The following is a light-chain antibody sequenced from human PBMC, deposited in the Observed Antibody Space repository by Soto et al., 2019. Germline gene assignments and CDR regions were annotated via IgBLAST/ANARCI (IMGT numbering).Light chain of an antibody. CDR1: QSVSRR. Sequence: EVVLTQSPGTLSLSPGGRATLSCRASQSVSRRLAWYQQRPGQSPRLLSSGASMRASGVPVRFIGSGSGTDFTLTITRLEPEDFAVYYCQEYDDAPAITFGPGTRLEIK. CDR2: GAS. CDR3: QEYDDAPAIT. J-gene: IGKJ5*01. V-gene: IGKV3-20*01.